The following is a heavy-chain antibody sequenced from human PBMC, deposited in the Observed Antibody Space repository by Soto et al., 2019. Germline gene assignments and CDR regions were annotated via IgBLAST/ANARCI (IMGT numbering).Heavy chain of an antibody. CDR2: ISGTGGSI. V-gene: IGHV3-23*01. J-gene: IGHJ4*02. D-gene: IGHD2-15*01. CDR1: GFTFDSYA. CDR3: AKDPVRGGTGGSWLDY. Sequence: EVQLLESEGGLVQPGGSLRLSCAASGFTFDSYAMSWVRQAPGKGLEWVSVISGTGGSIYYADSVKGRFTISRDNSQNTLYLQMNSLRVEDTAVYYCAKDPVRGGTGGSWLDYWGQGTLVTVSS.